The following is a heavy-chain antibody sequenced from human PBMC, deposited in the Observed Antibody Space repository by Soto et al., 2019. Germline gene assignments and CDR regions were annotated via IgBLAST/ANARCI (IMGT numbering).Heavy chain of an antibody. V-gene: IGHV4-34*01. CDR3: ARGLKYSSSWYVGGKNWFDP. J-gene: IGHJ5*02. CDR1: GGSFSGYY. CDR2: INHSGST. Sequence: SETLSLTCAVYGGSFSGYYWSWIRQPPGKGLEWIGEINHSGSTNYNPSLKSRVTISVDTSKNQFSLKLSSVTAADTAVYYCARGLKYSSSWYVGGKNWFDPWGQGTLVTVSS. D-gene: IGHD6-13*01.